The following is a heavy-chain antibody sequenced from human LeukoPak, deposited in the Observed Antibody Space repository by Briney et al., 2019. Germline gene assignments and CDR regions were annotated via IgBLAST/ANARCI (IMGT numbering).Heavy chain of an antibody. D-gene: IGHD2-8*01. Sequence: ASVKVSCKASGYTFTSYDINWVRQATGQGLEWIGWMNPNSGNTGYAQKFQGRVTITRNTSISTAYMELSSLRSEDTAVYYCARERHCTNGVCNFDPWGQGTLVTVSS. CDR3: ARERHCTNGVCNFDP. CDR2: MNPNSGNT. CDR1: GYTFTSYD. J-gene: IGHJ5*02. V-gene: IGHV1-8*03.